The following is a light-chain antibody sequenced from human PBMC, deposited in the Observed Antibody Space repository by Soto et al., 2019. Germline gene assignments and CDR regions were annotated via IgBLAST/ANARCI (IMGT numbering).Light chain of an antibody. CDR3: QQYNSYLGT. Sequence: DIQMTQSPSTLSASVGDRVTITCRASQSISSWLAWYQQKPGKAPKLLIYKASSLERGVPSRFSGSGSGTDFTLTISSLQPDDFATYYCQQYNSYLGTFGQGTKVEIK. V-gene: IGKV1-5*03. CDR1: QSISSW. J-gene: IGKJ1*01. CDR2: KAS.